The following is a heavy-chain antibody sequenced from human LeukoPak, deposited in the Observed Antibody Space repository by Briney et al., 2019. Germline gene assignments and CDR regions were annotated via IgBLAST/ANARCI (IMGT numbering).Heavy chain of an antibody. CDR2: IYYSGST. D-gene: IGHD3-22*01. Sequence: SETLSLTCTVSGGSISSYYWSWIRQPPGKGLEWIGYIYYSGSTNYNPSLKSRVTMSVDTSKNQFSLKLSSVTAADTAVYFCARGTMMVGPWGQGTLVTVSS. CDR1: GGSISSYY. J-gene: IGHJ5*02. CDR3: ARGTMMVGP. V-gene: IGHV4-59*01.